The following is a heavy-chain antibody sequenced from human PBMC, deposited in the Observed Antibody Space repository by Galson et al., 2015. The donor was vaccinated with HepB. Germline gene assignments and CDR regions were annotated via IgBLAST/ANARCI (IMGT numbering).Heavy chain of an antibody. D-gene: IGHD2/OR15-2a*01. V-gene: IGHV4-34*01. CDR3: ARISKESNMDI. CDR1: GESFLDYY. Sequence: ETLSLTCTFSGESFLDYYWTWVRQSPGKGLEWIGENNRWANSKYSPSLKSRVSISLDTSKNQFSLTLTSVTAADTAIYYCARISKESNMDIWDQGTMVTVSS. CDR2: NNRWANS. J-gene: IGHJ6*02.